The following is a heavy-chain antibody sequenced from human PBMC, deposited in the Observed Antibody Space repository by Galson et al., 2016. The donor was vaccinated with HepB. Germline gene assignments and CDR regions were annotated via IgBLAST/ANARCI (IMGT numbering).Heavy chain of an antibody. D-gene: IGHD1-26*01. CDR1: GGSISSGGYS. Sequence: TLSLTCAVSGGSISSGGYSWSWIRQPPGKGLEWIGYIYHSGTTYYNPSLKSRVTISVDRSKNQFSLKLTSVTAADTAVYYCATPGRGAMDVWGQGTTVTVSS. J-gene: IGHJ6*02. V-gene: IGHV4-30-2*01. CDR3: ATPGRGAMDV. CDR2: IYHSGTT.